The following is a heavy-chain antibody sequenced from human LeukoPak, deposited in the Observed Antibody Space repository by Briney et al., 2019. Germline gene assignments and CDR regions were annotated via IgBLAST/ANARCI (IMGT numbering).Heavy chain of an antibody. CDR2: MNPNSGNT. Sequence: GASVKVSCKASGYTFTSYDINWVRQATGQGLEWMGWMNPNSGNTGYARKFQGRVTMTRNTSISTAYMELSSLRSEDTAVYYCARGSEAREFLEWLLSFSPYYFDYWGQGTLVTVSS. D-gene: IGHD3-3*01. CDR3: ARGSEAREFLEWLLSFSPYYFDY. CDR1: GYTFTSYD. V-gene: IGHV1-8*01. J-gene: IGHJ4*02.